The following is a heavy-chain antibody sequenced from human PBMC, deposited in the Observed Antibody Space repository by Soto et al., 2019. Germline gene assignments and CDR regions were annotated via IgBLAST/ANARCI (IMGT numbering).Heavy chain of an antibody. CDR2: IYYSGST. CDR1: GGSISSGGYY. J-gene: IGHJ4*02. CDR3: ARQGWDTAMALDY. Sequence: QVQLQESGPGLVKPSQTLSPTCTVSGGSISSGGYYWSWIRQHPGKGLEWIGYIYYSGSTYYNPSLKSRVTISVDTSKNQFSLKLSSVTAADTAVYYCARQGWDTAMALDYWGQGTLVTVSS. V-gene: IGHV4-31*03. D-gene: IGHD5-18*01.